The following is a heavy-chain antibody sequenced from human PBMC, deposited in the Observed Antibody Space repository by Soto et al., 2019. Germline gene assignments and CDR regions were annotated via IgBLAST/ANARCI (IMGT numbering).Heavy chain of an antibody. CDR3: ARPAYYDILTGYYSWYFDL. CDR1: GFSLSNARMA. Sequence: QVTLKESGPVLVKPTETLTLTCTVSGFSLSNARMAVSWIRQPPGKALEWLAHIFSNDEKSYSTSLTSRLTIYTDTSKSQVVLTMTNMDPVDTATYYCARPAYYDILTGYYSWYFDLWGRGTLVTVSS. V-gene: IGHV2-26*01. J-gene: IGHJ2*01. D-gene: IGHD3-9*01. CDR2: IFSNDEK.